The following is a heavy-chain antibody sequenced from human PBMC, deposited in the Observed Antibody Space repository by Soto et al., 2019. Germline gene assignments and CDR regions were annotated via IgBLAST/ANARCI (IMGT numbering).Heavy chain of an antibody. Sequence: GESLKISCKGSGYSFTSYWISWVRQMPGKGLEWMGRIDPSDSYTNYSPSFQGHVTISADKSISTAYLQWSSLKASDTAMYYCARPYYYGSGSSPVDYGLDVWGQGTTVTVSS. CDR1: GYSFTSYW. CDR2: IDPSDSYT. J-gene: IGHJ6*02. D-gene: IGHD3-10*01. CDR3: ARPYYYGSGSSPVDYGLDV. V-gene: IGHV5-10-1*01.